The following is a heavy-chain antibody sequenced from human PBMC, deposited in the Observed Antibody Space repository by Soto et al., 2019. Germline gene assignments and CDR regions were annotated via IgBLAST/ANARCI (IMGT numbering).Heavy chain of an antibody. CDR2: ISTTGNT. J-gene: IGHJ4*02. CDR3: EGESGENWSYEAY. V-gene: IGHV4-4*07. CDR1: GGSINTFY. D-gene: IGHD1-7*01. Sequence: SETLSLTCTVSGGSINTFYWSWVRQPAGKGLEWIGRISTTGNTHYNPSLESRVTMSLDTSKNQFSLKLTSVTAADTAVYYCEGESGENWSYEAYWGQGTLVTVSS.